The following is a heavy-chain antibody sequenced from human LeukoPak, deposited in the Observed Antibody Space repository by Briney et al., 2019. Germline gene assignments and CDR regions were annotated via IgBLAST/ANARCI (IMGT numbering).Heavy chain of an antibody. CDR2: IYSGGST. V-gene: IGHV3-53*01. J-gene: IGHJ6*03. CDR3: ARDQSDFWSIGYYYMDV. Sequence: GGSLRLSCAASGFTVSNNYMSWVRQAPGKGLEWVSVIYSGGSTYFADSVKGRFAISRDYSKNTLYLQMNSLRAEDTAVYYCARDQSDFWSIGYYYMDVWGKGTTVTVSS. CDR1: GFTVSNNY. D-gene: IGHD3-3*01.